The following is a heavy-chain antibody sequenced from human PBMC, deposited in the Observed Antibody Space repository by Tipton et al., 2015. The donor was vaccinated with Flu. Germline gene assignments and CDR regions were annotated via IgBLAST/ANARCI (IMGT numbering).Heavy chain of an antibody. Sequence: SLRLSCAASGITFSSYWMSWVRQAPGKGLEWVANIKEDGSEKYYVDSVMGRFTISRDNAKNSLYLQLNSLRDEDTAVYYCARDRAYNCFDYWGQGTLVTVSS. CDR1: GITFSSYW. D-gene: IGHD5-24*01. V-gene: IGHV3-7*01. J-gene: IGHJ4*02. CDR3: ARDRAYNCFDY. CDR2: IKEDGSEK.